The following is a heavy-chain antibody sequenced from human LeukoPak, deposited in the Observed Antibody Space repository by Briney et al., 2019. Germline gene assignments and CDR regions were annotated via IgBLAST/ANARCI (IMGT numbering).Heavy chain of an antibody. D-gene: IGHD3-22*01. CDR1: GFTFSSYA. Sequence: GGSLRLSCAASGFTFSSYAMSWVRQAPGKGLEWVSAISGSGGSTYYADSVKGRFTISRDNSKNTLYLQMNSLRAEDTAVYYCAKDFGYYYDSSGYECDYWGQGTLVTVSS. V-gene: IGHV3-23*01. CDR2: ISGSGGST. CDR3: AKDFGYYYDSSGYECDY. J-gene: IGHJ4*02.